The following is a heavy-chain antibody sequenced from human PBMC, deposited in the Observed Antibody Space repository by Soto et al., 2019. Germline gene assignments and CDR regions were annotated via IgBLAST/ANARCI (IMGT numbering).Heavy chain of an antibody. Sequence: ASVKVSCKASGGTFSSYAISWVRQAPGQGLEWMGRIIPIFGTANYAQKFQGRVTITADESTITAYMELSSLRSEDTAVYYCARGRGYSSSWHDAFDIWGQGTMVTVSS. V-gene: IGHV1-69*13. J-gene: IGHJ3*02. CDR1: GGTFSSYA. D-gene: IGHD6-13*01. CDR3: ARGRGYSSSWHDAFDI. CDR2: IIPIFGTA.